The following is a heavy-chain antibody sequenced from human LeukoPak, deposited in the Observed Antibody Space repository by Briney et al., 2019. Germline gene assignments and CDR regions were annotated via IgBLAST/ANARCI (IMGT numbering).Heavy chain of an antibody. CDR2: ISAYNGNT. V-gene: IGHV1-18*01. Sequence: ASVTVSCKASGYTFTSYGISWVRQAPGQGLEWMGWISAYNGNTNYAQKLQGRVTMTTDTSTSTAYMELRSLRSDDTAVYYCARIPRPTYYYDSSGSRCDYWGQGTLVTVSS. D-gene: IGHD3-22*01. CDR3: ARIPRPTYYYDSSGSRCDY. CDR1: GYTFTSYG. J-gene: IGHJ4*02.